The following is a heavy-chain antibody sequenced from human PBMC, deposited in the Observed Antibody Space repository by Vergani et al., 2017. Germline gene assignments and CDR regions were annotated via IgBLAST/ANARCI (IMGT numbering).Heavy chain of an antibody. Sequence: QVQLVQSGAEVKKPGASVKVSCKASGYTFTSYGISWVRQAPGQGLEWMGWISAYNGNTNYAQKLQGRVTMATDTSTSTAYMELRSLRSDDTAVYYCARGGRGDVEVPAAIPLYYYYGMDVWGQGTTVTVSS. CDR3: ARGGRGDVEVPAAIPLYYYYGMDV. CDR1: GYTFTSYG. J-gene: IGHJ6*02. V-gene: IGHV1-18*04. CDR2: ISAYNGNT. D-gene: IGHD2-2*02.